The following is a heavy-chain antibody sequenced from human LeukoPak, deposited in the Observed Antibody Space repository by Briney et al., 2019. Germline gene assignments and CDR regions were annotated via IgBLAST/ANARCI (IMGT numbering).Heavy chain of an antibody. V-gene: IGHV3-7*01. CDR1: GFTFSSDW. J-gene: IGHJ5*02. Sequence: GGSLRLSCAASGFTFSSDWMSCVRQVPGKGLERGANIKQDGSEKYYVDSVKGRFTISRDNAKNSLYLQMNSLSADDTAMYYCARDLDSSSWWNWFDPWGQGALVTVSS. CDR2: IKQDGSEK. D-gene: IGHD6-13*01. CDR3: ARDLDSSSWWNWFDP.